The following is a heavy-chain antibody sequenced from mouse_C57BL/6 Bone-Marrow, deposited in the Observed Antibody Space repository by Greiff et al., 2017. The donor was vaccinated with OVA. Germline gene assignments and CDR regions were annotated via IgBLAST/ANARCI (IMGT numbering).Heavy chain of an antibody. CDR2: LDPNSGGT. V-gene: IGHV1-62-3*01. CDR1: VYTFTSYW. Sequence: QVQLQQPGAELVKPGASVKLSSKASVYTFTSYWMHWVKQRPGRGLVWIGKLDPNSGGTKYNEKFKIKATLTVDKPSSTAYMQLSSLTSEDSAVYYCARSPIGGAYAMDDWGQGTSVTVSS. J-gene: IGHJ4*01. D-gene: IGHD3-1*01. CDR3: ARSPIGGAYAMDD.